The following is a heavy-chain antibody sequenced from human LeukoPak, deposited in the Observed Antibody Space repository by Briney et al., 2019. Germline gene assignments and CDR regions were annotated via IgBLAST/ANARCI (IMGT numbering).Heavy chain of an antibody. CDR1: GGSISSYY. Sequence: SETLSLTCTVSGGSISSYYWNWIRQPPGKGLEWIGYIYHSGSTNYNPSLNSRVTMSVDTSKNQFSLRLSSVTAADTAVYYCASYDYGSGSYYKHFDYWGQGTLVTVSS. D-gene: IGHD3-10*01. J-gene: IGHJ4*02. CDR3: ASYDYGSGSYYKHFDY. CDR2: IYHSGST. V-gene: IGHV4-59*01.